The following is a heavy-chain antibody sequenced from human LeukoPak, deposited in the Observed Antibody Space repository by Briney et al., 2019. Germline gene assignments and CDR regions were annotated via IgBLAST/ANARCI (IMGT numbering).Heavy chain of an antibody. CDR3: ARAVAARRYFDY. CDR2: IYYSGST. J-gene: IGHJ4*02. CDR1: GGSISSYY. V-gene: IGHV4-59*01. D-gene: IGHD6-19*01. Sequence: PSETMSLTCTVSGGSISSYYWSWIRQPPGKGLEWIGYIYYSGSTNYNPSLKSRVTISVDTSKNQFSLKLSSVTAADTAVYYCARAVAARRYFDYWGQGTLVTVSS.